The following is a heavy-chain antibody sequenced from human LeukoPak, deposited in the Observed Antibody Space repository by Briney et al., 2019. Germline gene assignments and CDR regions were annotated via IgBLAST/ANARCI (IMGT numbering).Heavy chain of an antibody. CDR2: IYYSGST. V-gene: IGHV4-34*01. D-gene: IGHD6-19*01. CDR1: GGSFSGHS. CDR3: TRDRGQWLVDY. J-gene: IGHJ4*02. Sequence: SETLSLTCAVYGGSFSGHSWSWIRQPPGKGLEWIGSIYYSGSTYYNPSLKSRVTISVDTSKNQFSLKLSSVTAADTAVYYCTRDRGQWLVDYWGQGTLVTVSS.